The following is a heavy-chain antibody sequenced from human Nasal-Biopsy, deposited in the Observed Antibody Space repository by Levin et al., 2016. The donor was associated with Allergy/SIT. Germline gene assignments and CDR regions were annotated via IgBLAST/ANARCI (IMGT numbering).Heavy chain of an antibody. V-gene: IGHV4-59*06. CDR2: ISYSGST. Sequence: SETLSLTCTVSHASITSDYWSWIRQSPGEGLEWIGFISYSGSTYYNPSLKSRLKIFADTSKNQFSLDVTSVTAADTAVYYCARAPSCSGGRCYSTNWFDPWGPGLLVTVSS. CDR3: ARAPSCSGGRCYSTNWFDP. J-gene: IGHJ5*01. D-gene: IGHD2-15*01. CDR1: HASITSDY.